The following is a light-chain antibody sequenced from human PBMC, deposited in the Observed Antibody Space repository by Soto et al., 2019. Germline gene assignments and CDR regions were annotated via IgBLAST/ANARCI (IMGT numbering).Light chain of an antibody. Sequence: QSVLTQPPSVSGAPGQRVTISCTGGSSNIGADFDVHWYLQLPGTAPKLLIYANNNRPSGVPDRFSGSKSGTSASLAITGLQAEDEADYYCQSYDTSLSAWVFGGGTKLTVL. J-gene: IGLJ3*02. V-gene: IGLV1-40*01. CDR3: QSYDTSLSAWV. CDR2: ANN. CDR1: SSNIGADFD.